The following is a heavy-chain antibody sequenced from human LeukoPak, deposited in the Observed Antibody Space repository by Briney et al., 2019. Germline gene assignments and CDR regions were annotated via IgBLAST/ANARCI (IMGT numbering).Heavy chain of an antibody. CDR1: GGSISSGDYY. CDR3: ARDKGYYDSSGYNPTGDAFDI. J-gene: IGHJ3*02. D-gene: IGHD3-22*01. CDR2: IYYSGST. V-gene: IGHV4-30-4*08. Sequence: SETLSLTRTVSGGSISSGDYYWSWIRQPPGKGLEWIGYIYYSGSTYYNPSLKSRVTISVDTSKNQFSLKLSSVTAADTAVYYCARDKGYYDSSGYNPTGDAFDIWGQGTMVTVSS.